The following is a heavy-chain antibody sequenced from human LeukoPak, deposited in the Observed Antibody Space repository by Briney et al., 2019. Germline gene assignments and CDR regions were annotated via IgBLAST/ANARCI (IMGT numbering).Heavy chain of an antibody. Sequence: GGSVRLSCAASGFTFSSYAMTWVRQAPGKGLEWVSGISSSGGTTYHADSVKGRFTISRDNAKNSLFLQMNTLRVEDTAVYYCARAYSYAFEPWGQGTLVTVSS. D-gene: IGHD5-18*01. CDR3: ARAYSYAFEP. CDR2: ISSSGGTT. V-gene: IGHV3-23*01. CDR1: GFTFSSYA. J-gene: IGHJ5*02.